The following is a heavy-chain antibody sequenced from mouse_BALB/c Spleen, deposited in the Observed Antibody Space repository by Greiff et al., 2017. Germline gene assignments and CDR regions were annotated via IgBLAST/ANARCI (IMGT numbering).Heavy chain of an antibody. CDR2: INPGSGGT. V-gene: IGHV1-54*01. Sequence: VQLQQSGAELVRPGTSVKVSCKASGYAFTNYLIEWVKQRPGQGLEWIGVINPGSGGTNYNEKFKGKATLTADKSSSTAYMQLSSLTSDDSAVYFCARLLLGSNYAMDYWGQGTSVTVSS. D-gene: IGHD1-1*01. CDR3: ARLLLGSNYAMDY. J-gene: IGHJ4*01. CDR1: GYAFTNYL.